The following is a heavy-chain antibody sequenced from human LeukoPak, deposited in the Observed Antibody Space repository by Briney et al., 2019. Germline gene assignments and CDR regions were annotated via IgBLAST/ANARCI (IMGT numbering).Heavy chain of an antibody. J-gene: IGHJ4*02. CDR2: IRYDGSNK. Sequence: GGSLRLSCAASGFTFSSYGMHWVRQAPGKGLEWVAFIRYDGSNKYYADSVKGRFTISRDNSKNTLYLQMNSLRAEDTAAYYCAKGTCSSTSCYVVDYWGQGTLVTVSS. D-gene: IGHD2-2*01. CDR1: GFTFSSYG. CDR3: AKGTCSSTSCYVVDY. V-gene: IGHV3-30*02.